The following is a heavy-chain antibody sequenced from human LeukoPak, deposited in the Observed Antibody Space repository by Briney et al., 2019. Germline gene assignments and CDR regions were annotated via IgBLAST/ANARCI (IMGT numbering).Heavy chain of an antibody. CDR3: ARDMITFGGVIVNLDY. Sequence: GGSLRLSCAASGFTFSSYAMSWVRQAPGKGLEWVSAISGSGGSTYYADSVKGRFTISRDNSKNTLYLQMNSLRAEDTAVYYCARDMITFGGVIVNLDYWGQGTLVTVSS. D-gene: IGHD3-16*02. V-gene: IGHV3-23*01. J-gene: IGHJ4*02. CDR1: GFTFSSYA. CDR2: ISGSGGST.